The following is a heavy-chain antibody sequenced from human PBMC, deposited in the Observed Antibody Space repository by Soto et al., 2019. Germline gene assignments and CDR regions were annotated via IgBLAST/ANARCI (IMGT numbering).Heavy chain of an antibody. CDR2: LYYTGST. CDR3: ARDREMTTPYYYAMDV. CDR1: GGSISSYS. Sequence: PSETLSLTCTVSGGSISSYSWSWIRQPPGKGLEWIGYLYYTGSTNYNPSLKSRITISADTSKNQVSLKLTSVTAADTAVYFCARDREMTTPYYYAMDVWGQGTTVTVSS. J-gene: IGHJ6*02. D-gene: IGHD4-17*01. V-gene: IGHV4-59*01.